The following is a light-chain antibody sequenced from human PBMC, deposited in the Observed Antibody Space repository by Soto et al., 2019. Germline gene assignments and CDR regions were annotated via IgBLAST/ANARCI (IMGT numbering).Light chain of an antibody. CDR3: QQSYSTPYT. Sequence: DIQMTQSPSSLSASIGDRVTITCRASQSISNYFNWYQQKPGKAPNLLIYDASSLHSGVPSRFSGSGSGTYFTLTISSLQPEDVATYSCQQSYSTPYTFGQGTKLEIK. CDR2: DAS. V-gene: IGKV1-39*01. CDR1: QSISNY. J-gene: IGKJ2*01.